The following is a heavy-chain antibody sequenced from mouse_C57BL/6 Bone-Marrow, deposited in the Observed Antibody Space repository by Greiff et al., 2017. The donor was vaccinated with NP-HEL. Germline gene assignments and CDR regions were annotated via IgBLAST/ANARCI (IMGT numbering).Heavy chain of an antibody. V-gene: IGHV5-12*01. D-gene: IGHD1-1*01. CDR1: GFTFSDYY. CDR3: ARHKGTNYYGIYAMDY. Sequence: EVMLVESGGGLVQPGGSLKLSCAASGFTFSDYYMYWVRQTPEKRLEWVAYISNGGGSTYYPDTVKGRFTISRDNAKNTLYLQMSRLKSEDTAMYYCARHKGTNYYGIYAMDYWGQGTSVTVSS. J-gene: IGHJ4*01. CDR2: ISNGGGST.